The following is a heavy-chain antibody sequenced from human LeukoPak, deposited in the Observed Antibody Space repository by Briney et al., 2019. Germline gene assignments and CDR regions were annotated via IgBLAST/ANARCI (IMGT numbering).Heavy chain of an antibody. CDR1: GFTFSNYN. V-gene: IGHV3-21*06. Sequence: GGPLRLSCAASGFTFSNYNMNWVRQAPGKGLEWVSSISSSSSYKYYAASVKGRFTVSRDNAESSLYLHMSSLRAEDTAVYYCARGTLVRGVITENWFDPWGQGTLVTVSS. CDR3: ARGTLVRGVITENWFDP. CDR2: ISSSSSYK. J-gene: IGHJ5*02. D-gene: IGHD3-10*01.